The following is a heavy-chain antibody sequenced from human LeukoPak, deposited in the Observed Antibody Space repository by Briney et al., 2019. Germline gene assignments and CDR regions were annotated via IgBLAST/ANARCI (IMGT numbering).Heavy chain of an antibody. Sequence: SETLSLTCAVYGGSFSGYYWRWIRQPPGKGLEWIGEINHSGSTNYNPSLKSRVTISVDTSKNQFSLKLSSVTAADTAVYYCARFAFWSGYYYYGMDVWGQGTTVTVSS. CDR3: ARFAFWSGYYYYGMDV. D-gene: IGHD3-3*01. J-gene: IGHJ6*02. CDR2: INHSGST. CDR1: GGSFSGYY. V-gene: IGHV4-34*01.